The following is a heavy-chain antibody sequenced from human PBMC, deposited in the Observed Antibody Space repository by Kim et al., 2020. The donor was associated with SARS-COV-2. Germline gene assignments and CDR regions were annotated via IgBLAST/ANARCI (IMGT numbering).Heavy chain of an antibody. CDR2: ISAYNGNT. CDR1: GYTFTSYG. Sequence: ASVKVSCKASGYTFTSYGISWVRQAPGQGLEWMGWISAYNGNTNYAQKLQGRVTMTTDTSTSTAYMELRSLRSDDTAVYYCARGTYYYDSSGSLSYWGQGTLVTVSS. CDR3: ARGTYYYDSSGSLSY. J-gene: IGHJ4*02. D-gene: IGHD3-22*01. V-gene: IGHV1-18*04.